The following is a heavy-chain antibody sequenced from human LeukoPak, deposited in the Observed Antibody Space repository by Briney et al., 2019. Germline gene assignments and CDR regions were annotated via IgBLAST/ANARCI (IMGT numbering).Heavy chain of an antibody. CDR2: ISGSGGST. Sequence: GGSLRLSCAASGFTFSSYAMSWVRQAPGKGLEWVSAISGSGGSTHYADSVKGRFTISRDNSKNTLYLQMNSLRVEDTAVYFCAKRGIVIRAVIIIGFHKEAYYFDYWGQGILVTVSS. D-gene: IGHD3-10*01. V-gene: IGHV3-23*01. CDR3: AKRGIVIRAVIIIGFHKEAYYFDY. CDR1: GFTFSSYA. J-gene: IGHJ4*02.